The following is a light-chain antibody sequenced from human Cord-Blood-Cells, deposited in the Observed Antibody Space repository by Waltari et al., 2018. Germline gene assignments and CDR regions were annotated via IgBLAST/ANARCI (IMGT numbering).Light chain of an antibody. V-gene: IGLV2-14*03. CDR1: SSAVGAYNY. Sequence: QSALTQPASVSGSPGQSITISCTGTSSAVGAYNYVSWYQQSPGKAPKLMIYDVSNRPSGVSNRFSGSKSGNTASLTISGLQAEDEADYYCSSYTSSSNWVFGGGTKLTVL. J-gene: IGLJ3*02. CDR3: SSYTSSSNWV. CDR2: DVS.